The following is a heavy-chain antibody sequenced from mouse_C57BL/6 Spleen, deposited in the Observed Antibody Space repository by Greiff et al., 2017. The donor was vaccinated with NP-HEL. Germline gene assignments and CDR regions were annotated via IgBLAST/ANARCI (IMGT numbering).Heavy chain of an antibody. CDR1: GYTFTSYW. V-gene: IGHV1-64*01. D-gene: IGHD2-5*01. CDR2: IHPNSGST. CDR3: ARGGDSNWYFDV. Sequence: QVQLQQPGAELVKPGASVKLSCKASGYTFTSYWMHWVKQRPGQGLAWIGMIHPNSGSTNYNEKFKSKATLTVDKSSSTAYMQLSSLTSEDSAVYYCARGGDSNWYFDVWGTGTTVTVSS. J-gene: IGHJ1*03.